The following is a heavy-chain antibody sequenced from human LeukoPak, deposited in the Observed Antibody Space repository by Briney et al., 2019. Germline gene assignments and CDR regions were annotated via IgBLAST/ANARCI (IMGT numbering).Heavy chain of an antibody. CDR1: GFTFSNYD. Sequence: GGSLRLSCAASGFTFSNYDMHWVRQAPGKGLEWGAVIWSDGSDKYYEDSVKGRFTISRDNSKNTLDLQMNSLRAEDTAVYYCARAPQWLLFDYWGQGTLVTVSS. CDR2: IWSDGSDK. V-gene: IGHV3-33*01. D-gene: IGHD3-22*01. J-gene: IGHJ4*02. CDR3: ARAPQWLLFDY.